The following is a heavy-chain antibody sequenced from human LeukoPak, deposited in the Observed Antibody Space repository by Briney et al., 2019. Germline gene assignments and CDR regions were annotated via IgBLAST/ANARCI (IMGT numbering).Heavy chain of an antibody. CDR2: IYNTGDT. V-gene: IGHV3-53*01. Sequence: GGSLRLSCAASGFTVSNNYMSWVRQAPGKGLEWVSFIYNTGDTYYADSVKGRFTISRDNSKNTLYLQMNSLRVEDTAVYYCARWYCSSNTCYYDYWGQGILVTVSS. J-gene: IGHJ4*02. CDR3: ARWYCSSNTCYYDY. CDR1: GFTVSNNY. D-gene: IGHD2-2*01.